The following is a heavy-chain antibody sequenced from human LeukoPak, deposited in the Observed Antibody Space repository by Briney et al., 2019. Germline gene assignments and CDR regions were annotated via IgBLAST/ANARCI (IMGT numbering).Heavy chain of an antibody. CDR3: AWGDKFSGDY. J-gene: IGHJ4*02. CDR2: IHQDGNEK. V-gene: IGHV3-7*04. Sequence: QPGGSLRLSCAASGFTFSTYWMSWVRQAPGKGLEWVANIHQDGNEKYYVDSVKGRFTISRDNAKNSLYLQMNSLRAEDTAVYYCAWGDKFSGDYWGQGTLVTVSS. CDR1: GFTFSTYW. D-gene: IGHD2-15*01.